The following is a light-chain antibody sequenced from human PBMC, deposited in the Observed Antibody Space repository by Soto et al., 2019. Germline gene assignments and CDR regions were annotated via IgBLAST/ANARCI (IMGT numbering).Light chain of an antibody. J-gene: IGKJ5*01. V-gene: IGKV1-33*01. Sequence: DIQRTQSPSSPSASVGGKVTITCQASQGISTYLNWYQQKPGKAPKLLIYGASNLETGVPSRFSGSGSGTDFTFTISSLQPEDIATYFCQQYDNVFTFGQGTRLEI. CDR1: QGISTY. CDR2: GAS. CDR3: QQYDNVFT.